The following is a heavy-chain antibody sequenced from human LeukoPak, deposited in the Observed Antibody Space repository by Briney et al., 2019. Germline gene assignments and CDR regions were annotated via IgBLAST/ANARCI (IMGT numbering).Heavy chain of an antibody. J-gene: IGHJ4*02. Sequence: GRSLRLSCAASGFTFYDYAMRWVRHAPGKGLEWVSGISWNSGSIGYADSVKGRFTISRDNAKNSLYLQMNSLRAEDTALYYCAKDNAVIVGATYLDYWGQGTLVTVSS. V-gene: IGHV3-9*01. CDR2: ISWNSGSI. CDR1: GFTFYDYA. D-gene: IGHD1-26*01. CDR3: AKDNAVIVGATYLDY.